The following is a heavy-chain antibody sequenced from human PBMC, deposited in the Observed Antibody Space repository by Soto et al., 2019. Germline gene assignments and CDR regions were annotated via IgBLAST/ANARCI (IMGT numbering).Heavy chain of an antibody. D-gene: IGHD1-1*01. J-gene: IGHJ4*02. Sequence: QVHLVQSGAEVKKPGASVKVSCQGSGYAFTTYGITWVRQAPGQGLEWMGWISAHIGNTNYAQKLQGRVTVTRDTATSTAYRELRSLRYDDTAGYYWARGRYGDYGGQGALATVSP. V-gene: IGHV1-18*01. CDR2: ISAHIGNT. CDR1: GYAFTTYG. CDR3: ARGRYGDY.